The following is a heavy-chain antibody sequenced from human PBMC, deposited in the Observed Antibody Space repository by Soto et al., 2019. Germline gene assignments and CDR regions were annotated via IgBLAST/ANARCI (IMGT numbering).Heavy chain of an antibody. CDR2: ISSSSSTI. V-gene: IGHV3-48*01. CDR3: ARHPERIAQIGWFDP. J-gene: IGHJ5*02. D-gene: IGHD6-13*01. CDR1: GFTFSSYS. Sequence: PGGSLRLSCAASGFTFSSYSMNWVRQAPGKGLEWVSYISSSSSTIYYADSVKGRFTISRDNAKNSLYLQMNSLRAEDTAVYYCARHPERIAQIGWFDPWGQGTPVTV.